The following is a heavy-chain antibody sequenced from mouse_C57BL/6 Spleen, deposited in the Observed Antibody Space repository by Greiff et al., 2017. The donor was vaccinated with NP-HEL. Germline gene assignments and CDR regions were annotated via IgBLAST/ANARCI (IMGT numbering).Heavy chain of an antibody. J-gene: IGHJ4*01. CDR3: ARGGVYYGSSYGAMDY. CDR1: GYTFTDYY. V-gene: IGHV1-76*01. D-gene: IGHD1-1*01. Sequence: QVQLQQSGAELVRPGASVKLSCKASGYTFTDYYINWVKQRPGQGLEWIARIYPGSGNTYYNEKFKGKATLTAEKSSSTAYMQLSSLTSEDSAVYCCARGGVYYGSSYGAMDYWGQGTSVTVSS. CDR2: IYPGSGNT.